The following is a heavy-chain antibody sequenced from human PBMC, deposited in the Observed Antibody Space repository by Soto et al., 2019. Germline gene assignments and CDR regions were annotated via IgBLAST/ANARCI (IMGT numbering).Heavy chain of an antibody. CDR3: AKGAYGDYKDDAFDI. Sequence: GGSLRLSCAASGFPFADYSMHWVRQAPGKGLEWVSGISWNSGSIGYADSVKGRFTISRDNAKNSLYLQMNSLRAEDTALYYCAKGAYGDYKDDAFDIWGQGTMVTVSS. J-gene: IGHJ3*02. CDR1: GFPFADYS. CDR2: ISWNSGSI. D-gene: IGHD4-17*01. V-gene: IGHV3-9*01.